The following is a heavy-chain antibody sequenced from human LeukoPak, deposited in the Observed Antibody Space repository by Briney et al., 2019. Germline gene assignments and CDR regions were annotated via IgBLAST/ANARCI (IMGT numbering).Heavy chain of an antibody. CDR1: GYSLSSGYY. J-gene: IGHJ2*01. CDR2: IYHSGST. D-gene: IGHD3-10*01. CDR3: ARVSLYYGSGSPAAYWYFDL. Sequence: SETLSLTCTVSGYSLSSGYYWGWIRQPPGKGLQWIGTIYHSGSTYYNPSLKSRVTISVDTSKNQFSLKLSSVTAADTAVYYCARVSLYYGSGSPAAYWYFDLWGRGTLVTVSS. V-gene: IGHV4-38-2*02.